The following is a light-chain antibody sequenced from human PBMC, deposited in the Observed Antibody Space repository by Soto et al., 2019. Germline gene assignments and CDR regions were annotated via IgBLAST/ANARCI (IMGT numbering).Light chain of an antibody. V-gene: IGLV2-8*01. CDR2: AVS. CDR3: CSYTASDIWV. Sequence: QSALTQPPSASGSPGQSVTISCTGTSSDVGGYKYVSWYQQLPGKAPKLMISAVSQRPSGVPDRFSGSKSGNTASLTISGLQADDEADYFCCSYTASDIWVFGGGTKLTVL. CDR1: SSDVGGYKY. J-gene: IGLJ3*02.